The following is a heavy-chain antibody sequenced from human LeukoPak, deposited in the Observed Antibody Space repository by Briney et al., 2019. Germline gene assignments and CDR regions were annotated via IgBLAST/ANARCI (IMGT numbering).Heavy chain of an antibody. CDR3: ARGQYYGSGSYEDY. Sequence: ASVKVSCKASGYTFTDYYMHWVRQAPGQGLEWMGWINPNSGGTNYAQKFQGRVTMTRDTSISTAYMELSSLRSEDTAVYYCARGQYYGSGSYEDYWGQGTLVTVSS. J-gene: IGHJ4*02. D-gene: IGHD3-10*01. CDR1: GYTFTDYY. CDR2: INPNSGGT. V-gene: IGHV1-2*02.